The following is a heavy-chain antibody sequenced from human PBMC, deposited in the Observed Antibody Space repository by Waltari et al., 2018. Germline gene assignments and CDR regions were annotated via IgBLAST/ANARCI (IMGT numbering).Heavy chain of an antibody. CDR3: ARVGCSGGSCYYWYFDL. CDR1: GFTFSTYA. D-gene: IGHD2-15*01. Sequence: DVQLVESGGGLVQPGGSLRLSCAASGFTFSTYAMHWVRQAPGQGLEYVSAISNNGGSTYYANSVKGRFIISRDNSKNTLYLQMGSLRAEDMAVYYCARVGCSGGSCYYWYFDLWGRGTLVTVSS. CDR2: ISNNGGST. V-gene: IGHV3-64*01. J-gene: IGHJ2*01.